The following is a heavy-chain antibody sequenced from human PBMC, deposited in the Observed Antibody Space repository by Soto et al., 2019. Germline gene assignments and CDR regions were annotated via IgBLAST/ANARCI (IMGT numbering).Heavy chain of an antibody. J-gene: IGHJ5*02. CDR1: GGTFSSYA. Sequence: ASVKVSCKASGGTFSSYAISWVRQAPGQGLEWMGGIIPIFGTANYAQKFQGRVTITADESTSTAYMELSSLRSEDTAVYYCARETGGWYWLDPWGQGTLVTVYS. D-gene: IGHD6-19*01. CDR3: ARETGGWYWLDP. CDR2: IIPIFGTA. V-gene: IGHV1-69*13.